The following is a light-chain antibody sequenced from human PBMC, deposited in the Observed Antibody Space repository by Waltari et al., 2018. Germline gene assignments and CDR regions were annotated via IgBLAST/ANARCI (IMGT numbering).Light chain of an antibody. CDR2: AAS. V-gene: IGKV1-39*01. Sequence: QMTQSPSSLSASVGDRVTIPCRASQTISTYLNWYQQKPGTAPKLLIYAASTLQRGVPSRFSGSGSGTDFALTISSLQPEDSATYYCQQTYSTPLTFGGGTKVDIK. CDR3: QQTYSTPLT. CDR1: QTISTY. J-gene: IGKJ4*01.